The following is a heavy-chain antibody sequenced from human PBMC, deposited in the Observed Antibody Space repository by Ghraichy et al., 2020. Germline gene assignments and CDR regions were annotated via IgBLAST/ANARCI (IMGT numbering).Heavy chain of an antibody. V-gene: IGHV6-1*01. CDR1: GDSVSSNSAA. Sequence: SQTLSLTCAISGDSVSSNSAAWNWIRQSPSRGLEWLGRTYYRSKWYNDYAVSVKSRITINPDTSKNQFSLQLNSVTPEDTAVYYCARDQILSIAVAGPDAFDIWGQGTMVTVSS. J-gene: IGHJ3*02. D-gene: IGHD6-19*01. CDR2: TYYRSKWYN. CDR3: ARDQILSIAVAGPDAFDI.